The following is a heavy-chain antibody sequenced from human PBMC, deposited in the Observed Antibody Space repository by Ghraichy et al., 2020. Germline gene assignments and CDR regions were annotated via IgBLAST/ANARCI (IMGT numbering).Heavy chain of an antibody. CDR2: ISSRGSTI. Sequence: GGSLRLSCAASGFTFSDYYMSWIRQAPGKGLEWVSYISSRGSTIYYADSVKGRFTISRDNAKSSLHLQMNSLRAEDTAVYYCARDHTGGYSGYDWGQGTLVTVSS. V-gene: IGHV3-11*01. D-gene: IGHD5-12*01. CDR3: ARDHTGGYSGYD. CDR1: GFTFSDYY. J-gene: IGHJ4*02.